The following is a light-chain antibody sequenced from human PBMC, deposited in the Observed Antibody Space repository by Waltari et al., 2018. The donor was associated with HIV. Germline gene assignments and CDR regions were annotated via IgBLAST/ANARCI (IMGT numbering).Light chain of an antibody. V-gene: IGLV3-25*03. J-gene: IGLJ3*02. CDR1: ALAKQY. Sequence: SYELTQPPSASVSPGQTARITCSGDALAKQYAYWYQQKPGQAPVLVIYKDSERPSGIQERLAGSSSGRTVTLTIRGVQAEDEADYYCQSADSSGTYWVFGGGTKLTVL. CDR3: QSADSSGTYWV. CDR2: KDS.